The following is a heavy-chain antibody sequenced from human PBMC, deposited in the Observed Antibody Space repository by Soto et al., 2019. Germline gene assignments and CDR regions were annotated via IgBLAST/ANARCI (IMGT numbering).Heavy chain of an antibody. J-gene: IGHJ4*02. CDR2: IDKSGGDT. CDR1: GFTFPTYH. D-gene: IGHD2-2*01. V-gene: IGHV3-23*05. CDR3: AKDTYSRSWYF. Sequence: GGSLRLSWPVSGFTFPTYHMTWVRQAPGEGLEWVSSIDKSGGDTYYAESVKGRFTISRDNSKNTLYLQMNGLRAEDTALYYCAKDTYSRSWYFWGQGTLVTVSS.